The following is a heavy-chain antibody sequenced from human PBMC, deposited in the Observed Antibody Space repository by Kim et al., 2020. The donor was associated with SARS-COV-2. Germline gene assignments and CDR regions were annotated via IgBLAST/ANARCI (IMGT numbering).Heavy chain of an antibody. J-gene: IGHJ4*02. CDR3: ARDWGIGDGPEWL. CDR1: GFTFSSYW. V-gene: IGHV3-7*01. CDR2: IKQDGSEK. D-gene: IGHD3-3*01. Sequence: GGSLRLSCAASGFTFSSYWMSWVRQAPGKGLEWVANIKQDGSEKYYVDSVKGRFTISRDNAKNSLYLQMNSLRAEDTAVYYCARDWGIGDGPEWLWGQGTLVTVSS.